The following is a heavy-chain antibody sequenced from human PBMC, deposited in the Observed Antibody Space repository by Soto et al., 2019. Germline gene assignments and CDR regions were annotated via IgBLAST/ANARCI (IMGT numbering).Heavy chain of an antibody. Sequence: PSQTLSLTCTVSGGSISSYYWSWIRQPPGKGLEWIGYIYYSGSTNYNPSLKSRVSISMDTSKNRLSLKLISVTAADTAVYYCARVYGCSRYTFDYWGRGTRVTVSS. V-gene: IGHV4-59*01. CDR3: ARVYGCSRYTFDY. J-gene: IGHJ4*02. CDR1: GGSISSYY. D-gene: IGHD3-22*01. CDR2: IYYSGST.